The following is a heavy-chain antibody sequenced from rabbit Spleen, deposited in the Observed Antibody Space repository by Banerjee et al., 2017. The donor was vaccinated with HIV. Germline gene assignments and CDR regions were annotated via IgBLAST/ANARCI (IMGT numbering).Heavy chain of an antibody. CDR2: IGAGSSGNT. Sequence: QSLEESGGDLVKPGASLTLTCTASGFSFSSVYYMCWVRQAPGKGLEWIACIGAGSSGNTYYASWARGRFTISKTSSTTVTLQMTSLTAADTATYFCARDLDGVIGWNFGWWGPGTLVTVS. D-gene: IGHD4-1*01. CDR3: ARDLDGVIGWNFGW. V-gene: IGHV1S40*01. CDR1: GFSFSSVYY. J-gene: IGHJ6*01.